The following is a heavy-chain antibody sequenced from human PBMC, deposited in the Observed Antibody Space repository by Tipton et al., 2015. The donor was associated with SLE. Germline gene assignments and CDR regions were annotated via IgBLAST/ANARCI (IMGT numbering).Heavy chain of an antibody. V-gene: IGHV4-61*02. CDR3: AASRNYCSSTSCYFV. CDR1: GGSISSGSYY. CDR2: IYTSGST. Sequence: TLSLTCTVSGGSISSGSYYWSWIRQPAGKGLEWIGRIYTSGSTNYNPSLKSRVTISVDTSKNQFSLKLSSVTAADTAVYYCAASRNYCSSTSCYFVWGQGTLVTGSS. J-gene: IGHJ4*02. D-gene: IGHD2-2*01.